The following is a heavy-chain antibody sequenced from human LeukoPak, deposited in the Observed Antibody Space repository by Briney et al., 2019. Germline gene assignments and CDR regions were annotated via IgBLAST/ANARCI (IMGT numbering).Heavy chain of an antibody. CDR2: IKQDGSGK. CDR1: GFTFSSYW. V-gene: IGHV3-7*05. CDR3: ARESAAGTCDY. Sequence: PGGSLRLSCAASGFTFSSYWMSWVRQAPGKGLEWVAKIKQDGSGKYYVDSVKGRFTISRDNAENSLYLQMNSLRVEDTAVYYCARESAAGTCDYWGQGTLVTVSS. J-gene: IGHJ4*02. D-gene: IGHD6-13*01.